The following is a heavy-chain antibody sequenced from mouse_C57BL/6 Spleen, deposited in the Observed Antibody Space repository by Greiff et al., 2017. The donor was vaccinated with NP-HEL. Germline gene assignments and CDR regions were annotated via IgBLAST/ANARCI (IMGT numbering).Heavy chain of an antibody. CDR2: IYPRSGNT. D-gene: IGHD1-1*01. CDR3: ARRDYGSSSPFDY. V-gene: IGHV1-81*01. J-gene: IGHJ2*01. CDR1: GYTFTSYG. Sequence: QVQLQQSGAELARPGASVKLSCKASGYTFTSYGISWVTQRTGQGLEWIGEIYPRSGNTYYNEKFKGKATLTADKSSSTAYMELRSLTSEDSAVYFCARRDYGSSSPFDYWGQGTTLTVSS.